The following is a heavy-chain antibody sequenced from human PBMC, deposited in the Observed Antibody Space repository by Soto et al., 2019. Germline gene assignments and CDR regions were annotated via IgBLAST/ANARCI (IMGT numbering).Heavy chain of an antibody. Sequence: GASVKVSCKASGFTFSSSALQWVRQARGQRLEWIGWIVVGTGNTNYAQKFQERVTITRDMSTSTAYMELNSLRSDDTAVYYCEARGSRDYYMDVWGKGTTVTVSS. CDR1: GFTFSSSA. D-gene: IGHD2-2*01. J-gene: IGHJ6*03. CDR3: EARGSRDYYMDV. CDR2: IVVGTGNT. V-gene: IGHV1-58*01.